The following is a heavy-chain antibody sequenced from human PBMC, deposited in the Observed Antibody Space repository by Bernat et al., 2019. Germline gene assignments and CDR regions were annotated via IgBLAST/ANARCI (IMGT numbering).Heavy chain of an antibody. J-gene: IGHJ4*02. CDR2: IRSKANSYAT. Sequence: EVQLVESGGGLVQPGGSLKLSCAASGFTFSGSAMHWVRQASGKGLEWVGRIRSKANSYATAYAASVKGRFTISRDDSKNTAYLQMNSLKTEDTAVYYCTSTSSSSYLHYNKKDYWGQGTLVTVSS. CDR1: GFTFSGSA. V-gene: IGHV3-73*02. D-gene: IGHD2-15*01. CDR3: TSTSSSSYLHYNKKDY.